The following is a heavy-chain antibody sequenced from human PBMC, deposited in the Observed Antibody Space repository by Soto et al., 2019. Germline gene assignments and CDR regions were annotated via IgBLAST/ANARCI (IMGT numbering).Heavy chain of an antibody. V-gene: IGHV4-39*01. J-gene: IGHJ5*02. Sequence: ETLSLTCTVSGGSISSSSYYWGWIRQPPGKGLEWIGSIYYSGSTYYNPSLKSRVTISVDTSKNQFSLKLSSVTAADTAVYYCARLKRGSNWFDPWGQGTLVTVSS. CDR3: ARLKRGSNWFDP. CDR2: IYYSGST. CDR1: GGSISSSSYY.